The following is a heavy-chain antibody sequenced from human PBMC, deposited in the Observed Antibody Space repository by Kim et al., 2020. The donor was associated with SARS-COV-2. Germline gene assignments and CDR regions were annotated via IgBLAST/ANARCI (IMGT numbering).Heavy chain of an antibody. CDR2: INPNSGGT. CDR3: ARDPGAINWGRGGMDV. J-gene: IGHJ6*02. V-gene: IGHV1-2*02. Sequence: ASVKVSCKASGYTFTGYYMHWVRQAPGQGLEWMGWINPNSGGTNYAQKFQGRVTMTRDTSISTAYMELSRLRSDDTAVYYCARDPGAINWGRGGMDVWGQGTTVTVSS. D-gene: IGHD7-27*01. CDR1: GYTFTGYY.